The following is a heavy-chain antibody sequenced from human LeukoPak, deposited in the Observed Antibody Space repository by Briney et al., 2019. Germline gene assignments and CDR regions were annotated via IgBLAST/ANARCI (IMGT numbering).Heavy chain of an antibody. CDR3: TTILWDSNSMDFDY. Sequence: GGSLRLSCAASGFTFSNAWMSWVRQAPGKGLEWVGRIKSKTDGGTTDYAAPVKGRFTISRDDSKNTQYLQMNSLKTEDTAVYYCTTILWDSNSMDFDYWGQGTLVTVSS. V-gene: IGHV3-15*01. J-gene: IGHJ4*02. CDR2: IKSKTDGGTT. D-gene: IGHD6-6*01. CDR1: GFTFSNAW.